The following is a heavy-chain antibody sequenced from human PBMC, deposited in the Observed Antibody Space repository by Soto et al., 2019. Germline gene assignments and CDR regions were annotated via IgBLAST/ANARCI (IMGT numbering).Heavy chain of an antibody. D-gene: IGHD3-10*01. V-gene: IGHV1-18*04. CDR3: ARVITMVRGGTYYYYGMDV. CDR2: ISAYNGNT. CDR1: GYTFTSYG. J-gene: IGHJ6*02. Sequence: GASVKVSCKASGYTFTSYGISWVRQAPGQGXEWMGWISAYNGNTNYAQKLQGRVTMTTDTSTSTAYMELRSLRSDDTAVYYCARVITMVRGGTYYYYGMDVWGQGSTVTVSS.